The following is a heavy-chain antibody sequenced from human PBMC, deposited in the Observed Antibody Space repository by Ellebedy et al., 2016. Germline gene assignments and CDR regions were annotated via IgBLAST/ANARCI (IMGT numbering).Heavy chain of an antibody. CDR3: AKGNAVPGPEPLDF. D-gene: IGHD6-19*01. Sequence: GGSLRLSCGASGFTVSGNYMSWVRQAPGKGLEWVSTLYSGGTILYADSVKGRFTISRDNSKNTLYLQMNSLTVEDTAVYYCAKGNAVPGPEPLDFWGQGTLVTVSS. CDR2: LYSGGTI. CDR1: GFTVSGNY. J-gene: IGHJ4*02. V-gene: IGHV3-66*01.